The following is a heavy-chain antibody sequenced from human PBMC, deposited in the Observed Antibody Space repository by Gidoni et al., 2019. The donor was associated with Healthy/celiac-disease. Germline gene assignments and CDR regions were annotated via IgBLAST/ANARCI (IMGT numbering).Heavy chain of an antibody. J-gene: IGHJ4*02. Sequence: QVQLQQRGAGLLKPSETLSLPCAVFGGSFRGYYWSWIRQPQGKGMEWIGEINHRGSTNYNPSLKSRVSISVDTSTNQFSLKLSSVTAADTTVYYCARGNTYFDILTGSQYYFDYWGQGTLVTVSS. CDR2: INHRGST. CDR1: GGSFRGYY. CDR3: ARGNTYFDILTGSQYYFDY. D-gene: IGHD3-9*01. V-gene: IGHV4-34*01.